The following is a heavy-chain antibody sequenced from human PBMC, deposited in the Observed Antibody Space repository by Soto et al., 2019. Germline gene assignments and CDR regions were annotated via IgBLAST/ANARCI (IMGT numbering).Heavy chain of an antibody. V-gene: IGHV1-69*12. J-gene: IGHJ3*02. D-gene: IGHD2-8*01. CDR2: IIPIFGTA. CDR3: ATAVWRRHAFDI. CDR1: GGTFSSYA. Sequence: QVQLVQSGAEVKKPGSSVKVSCKASGGTFSSYAISWVRQAPGQGLEWMGGIIPIFGTANYAQKFQGRVTITADESTSPAYMEVSSLRSEDTAGYYCATAVWRRHAFDIWGQGTMVTVSS.